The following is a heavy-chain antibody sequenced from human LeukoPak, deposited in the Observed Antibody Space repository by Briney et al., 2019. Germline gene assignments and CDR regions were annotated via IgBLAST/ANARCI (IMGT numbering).Heavy chain of an antibody. CDR1: GFTVSSNY. D-gene: IGHD7-27*01. CDR3: AKLLGKMEYYFDY. V-gene: IGHV3-23*01. Sequence: GGSLRLSCAASGFTVSSNYMSWVRQAPGKGLEWVSAISGSGGSTYYADSVKGRFTISRDNSKNTLYLQMNSLRAEDTAVYYCAKLLGKMEYYFDYWGQGTLVTVSS. J-gene: IGHJ4*02. CDR2: ISGSGGST.